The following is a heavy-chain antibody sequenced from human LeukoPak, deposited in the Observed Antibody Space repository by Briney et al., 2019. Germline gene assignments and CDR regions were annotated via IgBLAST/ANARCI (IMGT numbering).Heavy chain of an antibody. CDR2: IYYSGST. D-gene: IGHD2-2*01. V-gene: IGHV4-31*03. J-gene: IGHJ3*02. CDR1: GGSISSGGYY. Sequence: PSGTLSLTCTVSGGSISSGGYYWSWIRQHPGKRLEWIGYIYYSGSTYYNPSLKSRVTISVDTSKNQFSLKLSSVTAADTAVYYCARECSSTSCYAFDIWGQGTMVTVSS. CDR3: ARECSSTSCYAFDI.